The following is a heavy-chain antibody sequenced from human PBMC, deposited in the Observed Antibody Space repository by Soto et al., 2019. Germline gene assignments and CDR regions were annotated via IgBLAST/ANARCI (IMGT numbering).Heavy chain of an antibody. J-gene: IGHJ4*02. CDR3: ARGVLI. CDR2: IYYSGST. V-gene: IGHV4-31*03. Sequence: QVQLQESGPGLVKPSQTLSLTCIVSGASLSSGGYYWNWIRQHPGKGLEWIGNIYYSGSTNYNPSLKSRVTISVDTSKNQFSLKLTSMTVADTAVYYCARGVLIWGQGTLVTVSS. D-gene: IGHD3-16*01. CDR1: GASLSSGGYY.